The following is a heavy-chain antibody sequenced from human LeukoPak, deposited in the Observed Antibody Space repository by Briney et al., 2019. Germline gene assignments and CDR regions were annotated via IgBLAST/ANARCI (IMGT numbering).Heavy chain of an antibody. V-gene: IGHV3-7*01. D-gene: IGHD3-3*01. CDR1: GFTFSSYW. CDR3: ARDQTIFGVVYYYYYGMDV. CDR2: IKQDGSEK. J-gene: IGHJ6*02. Sequence: GGSLRLSCAASGFTFSSYWMSWVRQAPGKGLEWVANIKQDGSEKYYVDSVKGRFTISRDNAKNSLYLQMNSLRAEDTAVYYCARDQTIFGVVYYYYYGMDVWGQGTTVTVSS.